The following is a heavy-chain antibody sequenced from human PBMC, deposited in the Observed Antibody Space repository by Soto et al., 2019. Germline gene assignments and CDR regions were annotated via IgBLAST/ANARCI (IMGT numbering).Heavy chain of an antibody. V-gene: IGHV4-59*08. D-gene: IGHD2-8*01. CDR3: ARRRGVAFDY. Sequence: SETLSLTCTVSGDSISTYYWSWIRQPPGKGLEWIGYIYYSGSTNYNPSLKSRVTISVDTSKNQFSLKLSSVTAADTAVYYCARRRGVAFDYWGQGTLVTVSS. J-gene: IGHJ4*02. CDR2: IYYSGST. CDR1: GDSISTYY.